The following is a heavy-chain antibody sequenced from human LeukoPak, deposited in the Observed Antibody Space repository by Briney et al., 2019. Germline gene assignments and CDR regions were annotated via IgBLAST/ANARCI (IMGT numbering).Heavy chain of an antibody. CDR1: GGTISSGGNS. V-gene: IGHV4-30-2*01. CDR2: IYHSGST. CDR3: AGVYYYESSGFLDY. Sequence: SSETLSLTCAVSGGTISSGGNSWSWIRQPPGKGLEWIGYIYHSGSTYYNPSLKSRVTISVDRSKNQFSLKLSSVTAADTAVYYCAGVYYYESSGFLDYWGQGTLVTVSS. J-gene: IGHJ4*02. D-gene: IGHD3-22*01.